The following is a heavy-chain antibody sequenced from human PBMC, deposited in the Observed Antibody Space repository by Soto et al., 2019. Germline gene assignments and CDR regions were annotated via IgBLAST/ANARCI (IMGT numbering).Heavy chain of an antibody. J-gene: IGHJ4*02. Sequence: PGGSLRISCAASGFTFSDQYMDWVRQAPGKGLEWVGRIRNKANSYTTEYAASVKGRFTISRDDSKNSLYLQLNSLQTEDTAVYYCARAGSSSWWRDYWGQGTLVTVSS. CDR1: GFTFSDQY. V-gene: IGHV3-72*01. D-gene: IGHD6-13*01. CDR3: ARAGSSSWWRDY. CDR2: IRNKANSYTT.